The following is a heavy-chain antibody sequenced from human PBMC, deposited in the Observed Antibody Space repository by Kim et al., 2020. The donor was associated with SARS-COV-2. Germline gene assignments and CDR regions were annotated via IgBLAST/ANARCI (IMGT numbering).Heavy chain of an antibody. D-gene: IGHD2-15*01. Sequence: SETLSLTCAVYGGSFSGYYWSWIRQPPGKGLEWIGEINHSGSTNYNPSLKSRVTISVDTSKNQFSLNLSSVTAADTAVYYCARGYIVVVVAATDYSGMDV. V-gene: IGHV4-34*01. CDR1: GGSFSGYY. J-gene: IGHJ6*01. CDR3: ARGYIVVVVAATDYSGMDV. CDR2: INHSGST.